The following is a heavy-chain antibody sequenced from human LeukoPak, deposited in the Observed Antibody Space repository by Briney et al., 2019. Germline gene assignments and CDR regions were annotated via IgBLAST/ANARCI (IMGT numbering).Heavy chain of an antibody. D-gene: IGHD2-21*01. V-gene: IGHV1-46*01. J-gene: IGHJ6*03. CDR2: INPTGGST. Sequence: ASVKVSCKASGYTFRRYYMHWVRQAPGQGLEWMGIINPTGGSTSYAQKFQGRVMMTSDMSTSTVYMELSSLRSDDTAVYFCAREGRAIGDPKDYFYYYYMDVWGKGTTVSVS. CDR3: AREGRAIGDPKDYFYYYYMDV. CDR1: GYTFRRYY.